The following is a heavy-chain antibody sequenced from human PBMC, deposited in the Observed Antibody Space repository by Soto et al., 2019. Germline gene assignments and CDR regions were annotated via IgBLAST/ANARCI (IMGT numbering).Heavy chain of an antibody. D-gene: IGHD3-10*01. Sequence: QVQLVESGGGVVQPGRSPRLSCAASGFTFSSHSIQWVRQAPGKGLEWVAVISYDGSIKYYADSVKGRFTISRDNSKNTAYLQMNSLRAEDTAVFYCAREWSTSGDLDYWGQGNLVIVSS. CDR3: AREWSTSGDLDY. CDR2: ISYDGSIK. V-gene: IGHV3-30-3*01. J-gene: IGHJ4*02. CDR1: GFTFSSHS.